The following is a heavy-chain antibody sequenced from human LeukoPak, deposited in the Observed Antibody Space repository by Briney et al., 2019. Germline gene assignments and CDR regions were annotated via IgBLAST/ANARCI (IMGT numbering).Heavy chain of an antibody. CDR3: ASAYSSGWYLDY. CDR1: GDSITSSSYY. Sequence: SETLSLTCTVSGDSITSSSYYWGWIRQPPGKGLEWIGSIYHSGSTYYNPSLKSRVTISVDTSKNQFSLKLSSVTAADTAVYYCASAYSSGWYLDYWGQGTLVTVSS. J-gene: IGHJ4*02. V-gene: IGHV4-39*07. CDR2: IYHSGST. D-gene: IGHD6-19*01.